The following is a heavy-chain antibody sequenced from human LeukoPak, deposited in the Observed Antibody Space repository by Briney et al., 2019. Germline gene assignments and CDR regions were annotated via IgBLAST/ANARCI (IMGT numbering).Heavy chain of an antibody. CDR2: IYYSGST. D-gene: IGHD1-1*01. CDR3: ARVNWNDGGVAFDI. J-gene: IGHJ3*02. V-gene: IGHV4-59*01. CDR1: GGSISSYY. Sequence: SETLSLTCTVSGGSISSYYWGWIRQPPGKGLEWIGYIYYSGSTNYNPSLKSRVTISVDTSKNQFSLKLSSVTAADTAVYYCARVNWNDGGVAFDIWGQGTMVTVSS.